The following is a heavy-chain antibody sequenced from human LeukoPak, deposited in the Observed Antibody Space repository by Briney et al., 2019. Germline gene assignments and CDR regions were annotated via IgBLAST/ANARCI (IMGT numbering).Heavy chain of an antibody. D-gene: IGHD3-22*01. CDR1: GFTFSSYG. Sequence: GGSLRLSCAASGFTFSSYGMSWVRQAPGKGLEWVSSISSSSSYIYYADSVKGRFTISRDNAKNSLYLQMNSLRAEDTAVYYCARDYYYDSSEGYFDYWGQGTLVTVSS. CDR3: ARDYYYDSSEGYFDY. CDR2: ISSSSSYI. V-gene: IGHV3-21*01. J-gene: IGHJ4*02.